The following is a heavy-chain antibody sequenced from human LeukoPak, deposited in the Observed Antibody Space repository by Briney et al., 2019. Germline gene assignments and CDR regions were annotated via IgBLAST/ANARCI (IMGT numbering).Heavy chain of an antibody. CDR1: GFTFSNYG. CDR2: IWSDGTKK. V-gene: IGHV3-33*01. CDR3: ARDLGYSSGHPFDY. Sequence: QTGGSLSLSCAASGFTFSNYGMHWVRQAPGKGLQWVALIWSDGTKKYYADSVKGRFTISRDNSKNTLYLQMNSLRAEDTAVYYCARDLGYSSGHPFDYWGQGTLVTVSS. J-gene: IGHJ4*02. D-gene: IGHD6-19*01.